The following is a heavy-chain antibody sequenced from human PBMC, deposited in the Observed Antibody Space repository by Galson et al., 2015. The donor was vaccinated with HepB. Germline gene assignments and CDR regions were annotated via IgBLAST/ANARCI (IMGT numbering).Heavy chain of an antibody. D-gene: IGHD1-20*01. V-gene: IGHV3-30*18. J-gene: IGHJ6*02. CDR3: AKVLGRSYYNWKSLNYYYGMDV. CDR1: GFIFSNYA. Sequence: SLRLSCAASGFIFSNYAMHWVRQAPGKGLEWVAVISFDGIEKYYADFEKGRFTISRDNPNNTLYLQMNSLRPDDTAVYYCAKVLGRSYYNWKSLNYYYGMDVWGQGTTVTVSS. CDR2: ISFDGIEK.